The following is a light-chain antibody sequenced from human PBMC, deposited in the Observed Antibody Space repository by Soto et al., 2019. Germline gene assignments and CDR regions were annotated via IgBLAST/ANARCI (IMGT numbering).Light chain of an antibody. CDR2: KAS. CDR1: QSVSSW. J-gene: IGKJ4*01. CDR3: QQYKSNLLT. Sequence: DIQMTQSPSTLSASVGDRVTITCRASQSVSSWLAWYQQKPGKVPKLLIYKASTLQSGVPSRFSGSGSGTEFTLTISSLQPDDFAAYYCQQYKSNLLTFGGGTKVEIK. V-gene: IGKV1-5*03.